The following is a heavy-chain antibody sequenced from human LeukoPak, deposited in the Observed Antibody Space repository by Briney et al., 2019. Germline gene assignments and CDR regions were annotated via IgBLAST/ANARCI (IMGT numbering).Heavy chain of an antibody. J-gene: IGHJ4*02. CDR2: ITGSGGSP. Sequence: AGGSLRLSCVASGFTFSTYSMSWVRQAPGKGLEWVSAITGSGGSPYYADSVKGRFTISRDNSKNTLYLQMNSLRAEDTAVYYCAKDQEKLGTADYWGQGTLVTVSS. CDR3: AKDQEKLGTADY. D-gene: IGHD1-1*01. V-gene: IGHV3-23*01. CDR1: GFTFSTYS.